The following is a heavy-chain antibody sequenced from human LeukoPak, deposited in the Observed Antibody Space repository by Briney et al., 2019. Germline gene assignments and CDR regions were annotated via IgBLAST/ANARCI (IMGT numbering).Heavy chain of an antibody. CDR3: ASLYSSSWYAPGDY. CDR1: GGSFSGYY. CDR2: INHSGST. V-gene: IGHV4-34*01. Sequence: PSETLSLTCAVYGGSFSGYYWSWIRQPPGKGLEWIGEINHSGSTNYNPSLKSRVTISVDTSKNQFSLKLSSVTAADTAVYYCASLYSSSWYAPGDYWGQGTLVTVSS. J-gene: IGHJ4*02. D-gene: IGHD6-13*01.